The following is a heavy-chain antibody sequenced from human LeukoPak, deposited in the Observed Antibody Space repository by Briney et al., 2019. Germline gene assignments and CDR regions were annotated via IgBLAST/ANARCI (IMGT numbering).Heavy chain of an antibody. CDR3: ARGRGYYGSGRGYWYFDL. Sequence: SETLSLTCAVYGGSFSGYYWSWIRQPPGKGLEWIGEINHSGSTNYNPSLKSRVTISVETSKNQFSLKLSSVTAGDTAVYYCARGRGYYGSGRGYWYFDLWGRGTLVTVSS. D-gene: IGHD3-10*01. V-gene: IGHV4-34*01. CDR2: INHSGST. J-gene: IGHJ2*01. CDR1: GGSFSGYY.